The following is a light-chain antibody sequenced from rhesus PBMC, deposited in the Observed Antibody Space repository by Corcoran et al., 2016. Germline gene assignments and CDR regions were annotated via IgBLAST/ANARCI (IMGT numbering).Light chain of an antibody. CDR3: QVWDRSGDHYI. J-gene: IGLJ1*01. V-gene: IGLV3-36*02. CDR1: NIGSKY. CDR2: YDS. Sequence: SYDLTQPPSVSVSPGQTTRITCGGDNIGSKYVHWYQQKPPQAPVLVIYYDSELHSGIPERFSGSKSGNTATLTISGVEAGDEADDYCQVWDRSGDHYIFGAGTRLTVL.